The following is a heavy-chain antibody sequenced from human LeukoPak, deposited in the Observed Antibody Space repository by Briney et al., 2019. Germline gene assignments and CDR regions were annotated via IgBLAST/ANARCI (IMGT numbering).Heavy chain of an antibody. J-gene: IGHJ6*03. CDR3: ARDSARNYYYYYMDV. Sequence: GGSLRLSRAASGFTFSNYGFHWVRQAPGKGLEWVAFIRYDGSDTSYADSVKGRFTFSRDNSKDTFYLQMNSLRPEDTAVYYCARDSARNYYYYYMDVWGRGTTVTVSS. CDR2: IRYDGSDT. V-gene: IGHV3-30*02. CDR1: GFTFSNYG.